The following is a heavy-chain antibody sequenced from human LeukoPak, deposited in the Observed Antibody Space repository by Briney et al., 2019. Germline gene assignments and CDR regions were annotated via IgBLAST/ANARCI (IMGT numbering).Heavy chain of an antibody. D-gene: IGHD6-13*01. Sequence: SETLSLTCTVSGGSISSYYWSWIRQPAGKGLEWIGRIYTSGSTNYNPSLKSRVTMSVDTPKNQFSLKLSSVTAADTAVYYCAREGIAAQHYYYYYMDVWGKGTTVTVSS. CDR2: IYTSGST. V-gene: IGHV4-4*07. J-gene: IGHJ6*03. CDR1: GGSISSYY. CDR3: AREGIAAQHYYYYYMDV.